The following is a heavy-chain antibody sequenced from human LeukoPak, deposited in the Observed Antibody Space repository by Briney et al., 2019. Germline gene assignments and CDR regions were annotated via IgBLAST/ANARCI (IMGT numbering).Heavy chain of an antibody. J-gene: IGHJ4*02. CDR1: GFSLSTSGVG. V-gene: IGHV2-5*01. CDR2: IYWNDDK. CDR3: AHRDSSSWYEGPVDY. Sequence: SGPTLVNPTQTLTLTCTFSGFSLSTSGVGVGWIRQPPGKALEWLALIYWNDDKRYSPSLKSRLTITKDTSKNQVVLTMTNMDPVDTATHYCAHRDSSSWYEGPVDYWGQGTLVTVSS. D-gene: IGHD6-13*01.